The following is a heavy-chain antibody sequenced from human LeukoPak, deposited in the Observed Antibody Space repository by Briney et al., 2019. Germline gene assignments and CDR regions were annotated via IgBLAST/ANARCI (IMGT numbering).Heavy chain of an antibody. J-gene: IGHJ4*02. Sequence: GGSLRLSCAASGFTFSSYWMSWVRQAPGKGLEWVANIKQDGSEKYYVDSVKGRFTISRDNAKNPLYLQMNSQRATDPSVNYRARCYPRETVDYWGQGTLVTVSS. D-gene: IGHD1-1*01. V-gene: IGHV3-7*01. CDR2: IKQDGSEK. CDR1: GFTFSSYW. CDR3: ARCYPRETVDY.